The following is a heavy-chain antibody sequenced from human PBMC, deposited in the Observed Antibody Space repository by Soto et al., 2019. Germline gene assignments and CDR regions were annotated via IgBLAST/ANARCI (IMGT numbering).Heavy chain of an antibody. V-gene: IGHV3-11*01. CDR2: ISGSGGSSI. CDR3: ARSSATVNGWWGYGLDV. J-gene: IGHJ6*01. Sequence: PVDSLRLSCAASGFTFIDYVMTWIRQAPGKGLEWVSYISGSGGSSIFYADSVQGRFTISRDNAKNSLYLQMNSLRAEDTAVFYCARSSATVNGWWGYGLDVWGQWTTVTVS. D-gene: IGHD1-1*01. CDR1: GFTFIDYV.